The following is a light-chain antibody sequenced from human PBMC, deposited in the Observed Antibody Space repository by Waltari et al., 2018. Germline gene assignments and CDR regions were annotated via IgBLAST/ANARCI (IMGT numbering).Light chain of an antibody. J-gene: IGLJ2*01. V-gene: IGLV2-23*02. CDR2: DVS. CDR3: CSYAGSSVI. Sequence: QSALTQPASVSGSPGQSITIPCTGTNSNIGGNNYVSWYQQHPGKAPKLMIYDVSERPSGVSNRFSGSKSGNTASLTISGLQAEDDADYYCCSYAGSSVIIGGGTKLTVL. CDR1: NSNIGGNNY.